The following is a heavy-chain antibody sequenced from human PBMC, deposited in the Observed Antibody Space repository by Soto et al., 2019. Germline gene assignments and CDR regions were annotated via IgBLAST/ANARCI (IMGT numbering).Heavy chain of an antibody. CDR3: ARIRAEWELPPPLGMDV. Sequence: SGPTLVNPTETLTLTCTVSGFSLSNARMGVSWIRQPPGKALEWLAHIFSNDEKSYSTSLKSRLTISKDTSKSQVVLTMTNMDPVDTATYYCARIRAEWELPPPLGMDVWGQGTTVTVSS. CDR1: GFSLSNARMG. D-gene: IGHD1-26*01. CDR2: IFSNDEK. J-gene: IGHJ6*02. V-gene: IGHV2-26*01.